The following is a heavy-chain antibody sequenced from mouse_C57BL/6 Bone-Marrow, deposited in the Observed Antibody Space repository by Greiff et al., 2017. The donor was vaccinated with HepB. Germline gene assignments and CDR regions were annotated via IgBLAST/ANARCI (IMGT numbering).Heavy chain of an antibody. J-gene: IGHJ1*03. CDR2: IDPEDGET. Sequence: EVQLQQSGAELVKPGASVKLSCTASGFNIKDYYMHWVKQRTEQGLEWIGRIDPEDGETKYAPTFQGQATITADTSSNTAYLQLSSLTSEDTAVYYCARSANTTVGDGYFDVWGTGTTVTVSS. V-gene: IGHV14-2*01. CDR1: GFNIKDYY. CDR3: ARSANTTVGDGYFDV. D-gene: IGHD1-1*01.